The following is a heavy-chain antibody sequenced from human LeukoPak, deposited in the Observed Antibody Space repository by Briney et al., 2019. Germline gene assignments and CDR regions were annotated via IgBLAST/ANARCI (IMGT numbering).Heavy chain of an antibody. V-gene: IGHV1-2*04. D-gene: IGHD5-12*01. CDR2: INPNSGGT. Sequence: ASVKVSCKASGYTFTGYYMHWVRRAPGQGLEWMGWINPNSGGTNYAQKFQGWVTMTRDTSISTAYMELSRLRSDDTAVYYCARVAVATTDAFDIWGQGTMVTVSS. CDR3: ARVAVATTDAFDI. CDR1: GYTFTGYY. J-gene: IGHJ3*02.